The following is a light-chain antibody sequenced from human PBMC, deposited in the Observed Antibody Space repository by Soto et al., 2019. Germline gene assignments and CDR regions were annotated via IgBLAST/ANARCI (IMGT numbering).Light chain of an antibody. J-gene: IGKJ5*01. CDR1: QSISSSY. CDR2: GAS. Sequence: EIVLTQSPGTLSLSPEERATLSCRASQSISSSYLAWYQQKPGQAPRLLIYGASTRATGIPARFSGSGSGTEFTLTISSLQSEDFAVYYCQQYNNWPPITFGQGTRLEIK. V-gene: IGKV3-15*01. CDR3: QQYNNWPPIT.